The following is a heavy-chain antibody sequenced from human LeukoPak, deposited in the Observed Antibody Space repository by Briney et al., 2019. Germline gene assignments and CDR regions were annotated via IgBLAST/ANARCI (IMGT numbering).Heavy chain of an antibody. J-gene: IGHJ6*03. CDR2: ISSSGSTI. CDR3: AKEDTAMAYYYYYMDV. CDR1: GFTFSDYY. V-gene: IGHV3-11*04. Sequence: GGSLRLSCAASGFTFSDYYMSWIRQAPGKGLEWVSYISSSGSTIYYADSVKGRFTISRDNSKNTLYLQMNGLRPEDTAVYYCAKEDTAMAYYYYYMDVWGKGTTVTVSS. D-gene: IGHD5-18*01.